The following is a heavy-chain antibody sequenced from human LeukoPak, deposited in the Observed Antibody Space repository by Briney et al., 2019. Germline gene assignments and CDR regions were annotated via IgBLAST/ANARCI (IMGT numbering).Heavy chain of an antibody. CDR1: GFTFSNYW. D-gene: IGHD3-3*01. V-gene: IGHV3-7*01. J-gene: IGHJ4*02. CDR3: AGDFWGAYRVDFFDY. CDR2: IKQDGGET. Sequence: GGSLRLSCAASGFTFSNYWMSWVRRAPGKGLEWVANIKQDGGETYYVDSVRGRFTISRDNARNSLYLQMNSLRAEDTAVYYCAGDFWGAYRVDFFDYWGQGTLVTVSS.